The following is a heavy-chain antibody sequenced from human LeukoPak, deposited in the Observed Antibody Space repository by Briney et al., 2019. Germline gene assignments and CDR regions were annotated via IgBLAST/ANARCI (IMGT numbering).Heavy chain of an antibody. CDR1: GFTFSSYS. D-gene: IGHD1-1*01. CDR3: ARESNDYEGYYGMDV. J-gene: IGHJ6*02. V-gene: IGHV3-21*01. Sequence: NPGGSLRLSCAASGFTFSSYSMNWVRQAPGKGLEWVSSISSSSTYIYYADSVKGRFTISRDNAKNSLYLQMNSLRAEDTAVYYCARESNDYEGYYGMDVWGQGTTVTVSS. CDR2: ISSSSTYI.